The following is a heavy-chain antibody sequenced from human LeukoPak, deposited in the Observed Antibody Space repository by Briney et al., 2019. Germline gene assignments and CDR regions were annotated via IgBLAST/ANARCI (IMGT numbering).Heavy chain of an antibody. Sequence: GGSLRLSCAASGFSFSSYGMHWVRQAPGKGLEWVAVVSYDASKYYHADSVKGRFTISRDNSKNSLYLQMNSLRAEDTAFCAKDSWAAGITFFDYWGQGTLVTVSS. CDR1: GFSFSSYG. V-gene: IGHV3-30*03. CDR2: VSYDASKY. CDR3: DSWAAGITFFDY. D-gene: IGHD6-13*01. J-gene: IGHJ4*02.